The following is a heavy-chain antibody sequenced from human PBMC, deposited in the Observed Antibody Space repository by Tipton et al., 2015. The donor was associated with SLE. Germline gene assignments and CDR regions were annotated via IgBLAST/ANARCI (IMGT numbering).Heavy chain of an antibody. CDR2: IYYSGST. Sequence: TLSLTCTVSGGSISSSSYYWGWIRQPPGKGLEWIGSIYYSGSTYYNPSLKSRVTISVDKSKNQFSLKLSSVTAADTAVYYCASPPAHSSRYLGDAFDIWGQGTMVTVSS. V-gene: IGHV4-39*07. CDR3: ASPPAHSSRYLGDAFDI. J-gene: IGHJ3*02. D-gene: IGHD6-13*01. CDR1: GGSISSSSYY.